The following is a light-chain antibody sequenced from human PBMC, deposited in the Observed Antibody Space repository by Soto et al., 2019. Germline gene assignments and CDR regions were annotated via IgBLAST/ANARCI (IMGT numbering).Light chain of an antibody. J-gene: IGLJ1*01. CDR1: SSSIGAGYD. Sequence: SVLTQPPSVSGAPGQRVTISCTGSSSSIGAGYDVHWYQQLPGTAPKLLIYANTNRPSGVPGRFSGSKSGTSASLAITGLEAEDVADYYCQSYDSRLSGYVFGTGTKVTV. CDR3: QSYDSRLSGYV. V-gene: IGLV1-40*01. CDR2: ANT.